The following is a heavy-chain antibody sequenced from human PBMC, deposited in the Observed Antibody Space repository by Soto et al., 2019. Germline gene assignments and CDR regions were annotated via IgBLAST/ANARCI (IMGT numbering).Heavy chain of an antibody. Sequence: QVQLVESGGGVVQPGRSLRLSCAASGFTFSSYGMHWVRQAPGTWLEWVAVISYDGSNKYYADSVKGRFTISRDNSKNPLYLQMNSLRAEDTAVYYCAKDQSTTVTNYSYYGMDVWGQGTTVTVSS. CDR3: AKDQSTTVTNYSYYGMDV. V-gene: IGHV3-30*18. CDR1: GFTFSSYG. D-gene: IGHD4-17*01. CDR2: ISYDGSNK. J-gene: IGHJ6*02.